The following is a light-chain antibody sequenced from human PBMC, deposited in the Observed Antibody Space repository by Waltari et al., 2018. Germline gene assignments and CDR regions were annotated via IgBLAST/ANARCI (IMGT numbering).Light chain of an antibody. CDR3: SSYRSDNTLI. J-gene: IGLJ2*01. V-gene: IGLV2-14*03. CDR2: DVS. CDR1: SSDVGAYNY. Sequence: QSALTQPASVSGSPGQSLTISCTGTSSDVGAYNYVSWYQQHPGKVPNLMIYDVSRRPSGISSRFSASKAGNAASLTISGLQFEDEADYYCSSYRSDNTLIFGGGTKLTVL.